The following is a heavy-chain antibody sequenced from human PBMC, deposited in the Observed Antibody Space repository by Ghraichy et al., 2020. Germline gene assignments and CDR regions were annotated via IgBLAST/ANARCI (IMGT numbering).Heavy chain of an antibody. CDR2: ISSSSSTI. V-gene: IGHV3-48*04. J-gene: IGHJ6*02. CDR1: GFTFSSYS. D-gene: IGHD6-13*01. CDR3: ARDPPYSSSWYSLGYYGMDV. Sequence: LSLTCAASGFTFSSYSMNWVRQAPGKGLEWVSYISSSSSTIYYADSVKGRFTISRDNAKNSLYLQMNSLRAEDTAVYYCARDPPYSSSWYSLGYYGMDVWGQGTTVTVSS.